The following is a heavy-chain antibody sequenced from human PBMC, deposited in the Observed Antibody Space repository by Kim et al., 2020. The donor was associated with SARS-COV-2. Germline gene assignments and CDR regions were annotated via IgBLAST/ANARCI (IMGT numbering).Heavy chain of an antibody. CDR1: GYTFTSYY. CDR3: ARDLVVVAARCPGDY. D-gene: IGHD2-15*01. Sequence: ASVKVSCKASGYTFTSYYMHWVRQAPGQGLEWMGIINPSGGSTSYAQKFQGRVTMTRDTSTSTVYMELSSLRSEDTAVYYCARDLVVVAARCPGDYWGQGTLVTVSS. V-gene: IGHV1-46*01. J-gene: IGHJ4*02. CDR2: INPSGGST.